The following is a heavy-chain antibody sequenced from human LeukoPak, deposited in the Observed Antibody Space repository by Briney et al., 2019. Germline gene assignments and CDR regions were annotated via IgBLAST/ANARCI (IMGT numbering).Heavy chain of an antibody. J-gene: IGHJ4*02. V-gene: IGHV1-2*02. D-gene: IGHD1-1*01. CDR2: VKPYGGDT. CDR1: GYDFLDNH. CDR3: ARGTFVDWNPAGDRFDS. Sequence: ASVRASCKASGYDFLDNHLHWVRRAPGQGLEWMGWVKPYGGDTHVAQKFQGRVTMTRDTSITTAYMELSRLTSDDTAVYFCARGTFVDWNPAGDRFDSWGQGTPVTVSS.